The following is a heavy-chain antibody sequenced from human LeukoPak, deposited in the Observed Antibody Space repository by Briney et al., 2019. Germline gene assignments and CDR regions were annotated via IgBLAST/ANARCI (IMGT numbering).Heavy chain of an antibody. J-gene: IGHJ4*02. CDR2: FDPEDGET. Sequence: ASVKVSCKVSGYTLTELSMHWVRQAPGKGLEWMGGFDPEDGETIYAQKFQGRVTMSRDTSTSTVYMELRSLRSEDTAVYYCARAVFRFMEDGQEYLDYWGQGTLVTVSS. CDR1: GYTLTELS. V-gene: IGHV1-24*01. D-gene: IGHD3-3*01. CDR3: ARAVFRFMEDGQEYLDY.